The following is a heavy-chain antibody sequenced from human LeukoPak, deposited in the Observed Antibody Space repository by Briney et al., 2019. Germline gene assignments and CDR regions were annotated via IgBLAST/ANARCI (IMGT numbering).Heavy chain of an antibody. J-gene: IGHJ4*02. D-gene: IGHD2-15*01. Sequence: GGSLRLSCSASGFTFSSYAMHWVRQAPGKGLEYVSAISSNGGSTYYADSVKGRFTISRDNSKNTLYLQMSSLRAEDTAVYYCVKDDYCSGGSCHVVPIDYWGQGTLITVSS. CDR2: ISSNGGST. CDR3: VKDDYCSGGSCHVVPIDY. V-gene: IGHV3-64D*06. CDR1: GFTFSSYA.